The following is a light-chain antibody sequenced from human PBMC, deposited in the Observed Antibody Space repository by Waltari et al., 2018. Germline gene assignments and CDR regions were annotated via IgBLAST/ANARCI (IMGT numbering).Light chain of an antibody. V-gene: IGLV1-40*01. Sequence: QSVLTQPPSVSGAPGQRVTISCTGSSSNIGAGYDVHWYQQLPGTAPKLPSYGNSNRPSGGPDRVSGSKSGTSASLAITGLQAEDEADYYCQSYDSSLSGFYVFGTGTKVTVL. CDR1: SSNIGAGYD. CDR2: GNS. CDR3: QSYDSSLSGFYV. J-gene: IGLJ1*01.